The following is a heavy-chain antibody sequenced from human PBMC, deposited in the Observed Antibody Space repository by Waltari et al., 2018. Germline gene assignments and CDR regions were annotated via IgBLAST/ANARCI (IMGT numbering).Heavy chain of an antibody. CDR2: INPSGGST. J-gene: IGHJ4*02. V-gene: IGHV1-46*01. CDR3: ARDKTYYGSGSYYNPLGH. D-gene: IGHD3-10*01. Sequence: QVQLVQSGAEVKKPGASVKVSCKASGYTFTSYYMHWVRQAPGQGLEWMGIINPSGGSTSYAQKFQGRVTKTRDTSTSTVYMELSSLRSEDTAMYYCARDKTYYGSGSYYNPLGHWGQGTLVTVSS. CDR1: GYTFTSYY.